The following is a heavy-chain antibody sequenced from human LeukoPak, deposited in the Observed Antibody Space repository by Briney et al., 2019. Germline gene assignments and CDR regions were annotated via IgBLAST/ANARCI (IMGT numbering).Heavy chain of an antibody. CDR3: ARDRATVTTSPYGMGV. D-gene: IGHD4-17*01. J-gene: IGHJ6*02. V-gene: IGHV1-18*01. CDR1: GYTFTSYG. CDR2: ISAYNGNT. Sequence: ASVKVSCKASGYTFTSYGISWVRQAPGQGLEWMGWISAYNGNTNYAQKLQGRVTMTTDTSTSTAYMELRSLRSDDTAVYYCARDRATVTTSPYGMGVWGQGTTVTVSS.